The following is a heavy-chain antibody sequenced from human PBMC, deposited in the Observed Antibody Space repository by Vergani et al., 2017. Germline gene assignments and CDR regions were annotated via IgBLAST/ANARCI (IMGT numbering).Heavy chain of an antibody. CDR3: ARVQVGRTDWFDP. J-gene: IGHJ5*02. CDR2: IRYDGSNK. CDR1: GFTFSSYG. V-gene: IGHV3-30*02. Sequence: VQMVESGGGLVKPGGSLRLSCAASGFTFSSYGMHWVRQAPGKGLEWVAFIRYDGSNKYYADSVKGRFTISRDNSKNTLYLQMNSLRAEDTAVYYCARVQVGRTDWFDPWGQGTLVTVSS. D-gene: IGHD1-1*01.